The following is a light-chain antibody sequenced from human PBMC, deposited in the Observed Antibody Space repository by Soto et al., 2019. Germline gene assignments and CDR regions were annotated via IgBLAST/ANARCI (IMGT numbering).Light chain of an antibody. CDR1: QSVLYSSNNKNY. Sequence: DILRTHSPYSLAVSLGERATINCKSSQSVLYSSNNKNYLAWYQQKPGQPPKLLIYWASTRESGVPDRFSGSGSGTDFTLTISALQAEDVAVYYCQEYYSTPLTFAGGTKVDIK. CDR3: QEYYSTPLT. J-gene: IGKJ4*01. CDR2: WAS. V-gene: IGKV4-1*01.